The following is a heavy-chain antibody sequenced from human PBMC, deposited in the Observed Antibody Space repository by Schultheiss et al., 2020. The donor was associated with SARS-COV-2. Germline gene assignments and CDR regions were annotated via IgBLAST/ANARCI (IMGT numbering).Heavy chain of an antibody. D-gene: IGHD3-3*01. CDR2: INPNSGGT. CDR1: GYTFTGYY. Sequence: ASVKVSCKASGYTFTGYYMHWVRQAPGQGLEWMGWINPNSGGTNYAQKFQGWVTMTRDTSISTAYMELSRLRSEDTAVYYCASHFGVRGYYYYGMDVWGQGTTVTVSS. CDR3: ASHFGVRGYYYYGMDV. J-gene: IGHJ6*02. V-gene: IGHV1-2*04.